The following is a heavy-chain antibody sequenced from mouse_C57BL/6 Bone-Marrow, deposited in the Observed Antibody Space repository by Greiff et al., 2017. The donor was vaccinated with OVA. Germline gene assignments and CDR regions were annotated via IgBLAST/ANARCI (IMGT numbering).Heavy chain of an antibody. J-gene: IGHJ2*01. V-gene: IGHV1-50*01. CDR1: GYTFTSYW. Sequence: VQLQQPGAELVKPGASVKLSCKASGYTFTSYWMQWVKQRPGQGLEWIGEIDPSDSYTNYNQKFKGKATLTVDTSSSTAYMQLSSLTSEDSAVYYCARFITTVVAVDYWGQGTTLTVSS. CDR3: ARFITTVVAVDY. D-gene: IGHD1-1*01. CDR2: IDPSDSYT.